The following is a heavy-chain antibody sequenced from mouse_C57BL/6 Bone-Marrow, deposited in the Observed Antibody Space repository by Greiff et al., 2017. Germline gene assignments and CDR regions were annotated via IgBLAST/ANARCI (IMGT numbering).Heavy chain of an antibody. CDR3: AREGYYGHFDY. V-gene: IGHV1-76*01. CDR2: IYPGSGNT. Sequence: VQLQQSGAELVRPGASVKLSCKASGYTFTDYYINWVKQRPGQGLEWIARIYPGSGNTYYNEKFKGKATLTAEKSSSTADMQLSSLTSDDSAVYFCAREGYYGHFDYWGQGTTLTVSS. D-gene: IGHD1-1*01. CDR1: GYTFTDYY. J-gene: IGHJ2*01.